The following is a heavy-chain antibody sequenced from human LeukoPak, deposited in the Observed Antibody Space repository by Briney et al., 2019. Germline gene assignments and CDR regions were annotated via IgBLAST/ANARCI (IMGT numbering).Heavy chain of an antibody. CDR3: AREQAQNRYHYHMDV. Sequence: SETLSLTCTVSGGSISSYYWSWIRQPPGKGLEWIGYIYYSGSTNYNPSLKSRVTISVDTSKSQFSLKLSSVTAADTALYYCAREQAQNRYHYHMDVWGKGTTVTVSS. V-gene: IGHV4-59*01. CDR2: IYYSGST. J-gene: IGHJ6*03. D-gene: IGHD1-14*01. CDR1: GGSISSYY.